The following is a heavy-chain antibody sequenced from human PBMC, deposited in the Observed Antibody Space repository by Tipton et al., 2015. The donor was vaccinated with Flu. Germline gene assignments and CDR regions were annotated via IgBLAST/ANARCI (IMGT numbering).Heavy chain of an antibody. J-gene: IGHJ3*02. D-gene: IGHD2-2*01. Sequence: SLRLSCAASGFTFTTYDMHWVRQVTGEGLEWVSGISSAGDTYYLDSVKGRFTISRDNVKNSVYLQMNSLRAEDRAVYYCARGKDCSSTSCYQGRDAFDIWGQGTMVTVSS. V-gene: IGHV3-13*01. CDR3: ARGKDCSSTSCYQGRDAFDI. CDR1: GFTFTTYD. CDR2: ISSAGDT.